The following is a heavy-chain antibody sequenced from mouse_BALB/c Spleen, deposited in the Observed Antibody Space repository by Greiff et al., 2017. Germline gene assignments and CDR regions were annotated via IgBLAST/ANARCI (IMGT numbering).Heavy chain of an antibody. CDR1: GYSITSGYY. J-gene: IGHJ1*01. D-gene: IGHD1-2*01. CDR3: ARLLRLYWYCDV. V-gene: IGHV3-6*02. Sequence: EVQLVESGPGLVKPSQSLSLTCSVTGYSITSGYYWNWIRQFPGNKLEWMGYISYDGSNNYNPSLKNRISITRDTSKNQFFLKLNSVTTEDTATYYCARLLRLYWYCDVWGAGTTVTVSS. CDR2: ISYDGSN.